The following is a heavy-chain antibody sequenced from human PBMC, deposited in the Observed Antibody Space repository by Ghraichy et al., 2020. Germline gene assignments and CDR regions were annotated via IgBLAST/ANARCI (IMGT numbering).Heavy chain of an antibody. D-gene: IGHD6-19*01. J-gene: IGHJ4*02. CDR2: IYTSGST. V-gene: IGHV4-4*09. CDR3: ARLLDSWLPPDY. Sequence: SETLSLTCTASGCSISSYYWSWIRQPPGKGLEWIGYIYTSGSTNYNPSLKSRVTISVDTSKNQFSLKLSSVTAADTAVYYCARLLDSWLPPDYWGQGTLVTVSS. CDR1: GCSISSYY.